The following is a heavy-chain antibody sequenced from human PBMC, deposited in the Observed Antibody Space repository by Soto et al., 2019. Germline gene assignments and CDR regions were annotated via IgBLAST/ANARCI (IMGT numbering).Heavy chain of an antibody. V-gene: IGHV1-18*01. J-gene: IGHJ4*02. D-gene: IGHD3-16*01. Sequence: QVQLVQSGDEVKKPGASVKDSCKASGYTFTSYNIAWMRQAPGQGIEWMGWISGHNGNRKYAQKLQGRVTMTTDTSTSTAYMDLRSLRSDDTAVYYCARDHGGGITFEWGQGTLVTVSS. CDR2: ISGHNGNR. CDR1: GYTFTSYN. CDR3: ARDHGGGITFE.